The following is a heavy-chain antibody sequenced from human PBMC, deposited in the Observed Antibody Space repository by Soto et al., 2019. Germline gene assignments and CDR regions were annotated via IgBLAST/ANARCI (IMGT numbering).Heavy chain of an antibody. CDR3: ARGSIVLMVYAEPLPMDV. V-gene: IGHV4-34*01. D-gene: IGHD2-8*01. CDR2: INHSGST. Sequence: PSETLSLTCAVYGGSFSGYYWSWIRQPPGKGLEWIGEINHSGSTNYNPSLKSRVTISVDTSKNQFSLKLSSVTAADTAVYYCARGSIVLMVYAEPLPMDVWGKGTTVTVSS. CDR1: GGSFSGYY. J-gene: IGHJ6*03.